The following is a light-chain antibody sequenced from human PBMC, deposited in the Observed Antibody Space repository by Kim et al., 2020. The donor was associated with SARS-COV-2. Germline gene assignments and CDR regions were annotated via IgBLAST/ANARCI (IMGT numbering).Light chain of an antibody. V-gene: IGLV1-44*01. CDR3: AAWDDGLNAYV. J-gene: IGLJ1*01. CDR2: SDN. CDR1: NSNIGGNA. Sequence: GQRVTISCSGGNSNIGGNAVNWYQQFPGTAPKLLICSDNQRPSGVPDRFSGSKSVTSASLAISGLQSEDEADYFCAAWDDGLNAYVFGTGTKVTVL.